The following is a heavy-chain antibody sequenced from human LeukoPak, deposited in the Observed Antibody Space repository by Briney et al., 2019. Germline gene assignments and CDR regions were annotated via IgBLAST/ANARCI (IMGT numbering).Heavy chain of an antibody. CDR3: AGMKATGTSRGYIDV. CDR2: FYYTGTT. D-gene: IGHD1-1*01. J-gene: IGHJ6*03. V-gene: IGHV4-39*01. CDR1: GGSINTASYY. Sequence: PSETLSLTCSVSGGSINTASYYWGWIRQPPGKGLELIGNFYYTGTTFYNSSPQSRVTISVDTSKNQFSLKLTSVTATDTSVYYCAGMKATGTSRGYIDVWGKGTTVTVSS.